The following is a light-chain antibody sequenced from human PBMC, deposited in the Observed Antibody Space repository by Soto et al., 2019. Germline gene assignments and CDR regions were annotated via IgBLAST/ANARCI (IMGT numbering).Light chain of an antibody. V-gene: IGKV1-27*01. Sequence: DIQMTQSPTSLSASVGDRVNITCRASQDIRNFVAWYQQKPGKAPKLLIYAASTLQSGVPSRFSGSGSGTYFTLTINSLQPEDVATYSCQKYSSVPVFGPGTKVEIK. CDR1: QDIRNF. CDR2: AAS. J-gene: IGKJ3*01. CDR3: QKYSSVPV.